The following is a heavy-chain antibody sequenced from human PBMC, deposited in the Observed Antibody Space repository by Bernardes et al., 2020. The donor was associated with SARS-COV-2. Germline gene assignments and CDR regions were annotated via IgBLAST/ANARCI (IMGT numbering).Heavy chain of an antibody. J-gene: IGHJ4*02. CDR2: ISYSGST. D-gene: IGHD1-26*01. CDR1: GDSMSSRRYY. Sequence: SEPLSLTCTVSGDSMSSRRYYWGWLRQPPGKGLEWIGSISYSGSTNYNPSLKSRVTISRDNSRNTLNLQMNSLRPEDTALYYCVRGSGNYYFDVWGQGILVTVSS. V-gene: IGHV4-39*02. CDR3: VRGSGNYYFDV.